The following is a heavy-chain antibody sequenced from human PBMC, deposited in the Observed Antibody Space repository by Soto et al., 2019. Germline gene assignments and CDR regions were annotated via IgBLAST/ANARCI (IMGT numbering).Heavy chain of an antibody. CDR1: GYTFTSYA. V-gene: IGHV1-18*01. CDR3: ARSGTPAGY. J-gene: IGHJ4*02. CDR2: ISAYNGNT. Sequence: QVQLVQSGAEVKKPGASVKVSCKASGYTFTSYAISWVRQAPGQGLEWMGWISAYNGNTNYAQKLQGRVTMTTDTPTTAAYMELRSLTSDDRAVDYCARSGTPAGYWGQGTLVTVSS. D-gene: IGHD3-10*01.